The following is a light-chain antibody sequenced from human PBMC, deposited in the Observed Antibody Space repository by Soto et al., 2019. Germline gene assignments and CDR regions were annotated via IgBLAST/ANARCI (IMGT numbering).Light chain of an antibody. CDR2: EVN. V-gene: IGLV2-23*02. CDR1: NGDVGSYDL. CDR3: CSYAGGNTLI. J-gene: IGLJ2*01. Sequence: QSALTQPASVSGSPGQSITISSTGTNGDVGSYDLVSWYQQYPGKAPKLIIYEVNKRPSGVSNRFSGAKSGNTASLTISGLRTEDEADYDCCSYAGGNTLIFGGGTKLTVL.